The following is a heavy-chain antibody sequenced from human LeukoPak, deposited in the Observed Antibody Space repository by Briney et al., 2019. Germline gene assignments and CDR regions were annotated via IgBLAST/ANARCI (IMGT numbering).Heavy chain of an antibody. D-gene: IGHD1-26*01. CDR1: GYSFTSYW. CDR2: IYPGDSDA. V-gene: IGHV5-51*01. CDR3: ARRRDPYSGSYYPFDY. J-gene: IGHJ4*02. Sequence: GESLKISCKGSGYSFTSYWIGWVRQMPGKGLKWMGIIYPGDSDARYSASFQGQVTISADKSISTAYLQWSSLKASDTAMYYCARRRDPYSGSYYPFDYWGQGTLVTVSS.